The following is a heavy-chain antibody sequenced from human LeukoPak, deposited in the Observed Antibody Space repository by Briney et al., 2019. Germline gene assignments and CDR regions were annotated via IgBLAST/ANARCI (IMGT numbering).Heavy chain of an antibody. J-gene: IGHJ4*02. CDR2: IKQDGSEM. CDR3: ARRRNGIAVAFDY. D-gene: IGHD6-19*01. Sequence: LAGGSLRLSCAASGFTFNSYGMSWVRQAPGKGLEWVANIKQDGSEMYYVDSVKGRFTISRDNAKNSLYLQVNSLRAEDTAVYYCARRRNGIAVAFDYWGQGTLVTVSS. V-gene: IGHV3-7*01. CDR1: GFTFNSYG.